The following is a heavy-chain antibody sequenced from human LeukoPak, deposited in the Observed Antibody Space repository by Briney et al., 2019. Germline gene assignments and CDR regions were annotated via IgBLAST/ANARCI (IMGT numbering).Heavy chain of an antibody. Sequence: ASVKVSCKASGYTFTGYHMHWVRQAPGQGLEGMGRINPNSGGTNYAQKFQGRVTMTRDTSISTAYMELSRLRSDDTAVYYCARGGYNGYVLKYWGQGTLVTVSS. CDR1: GYTFTGYH. J-gene: IGHJ4*02. V-gene: IGHV1-2*06. CDR3: ARGGYNGYVLKY. D-gene: IGHD5-12*01. CDR2: INPNSGGT.